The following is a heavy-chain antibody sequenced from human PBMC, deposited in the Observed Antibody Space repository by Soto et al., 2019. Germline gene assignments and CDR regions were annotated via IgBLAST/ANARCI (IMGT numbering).Heavy chain of an antibody. CDR1: GFAFSTYA. Sequence: QVQLVESGGGVVQPGRSLRLSCAASGFAFSTYAMYWVRQAPGKGLEWVAGISYNGDNKYYADSVRGRIIISRDNSKNTLDLQMNGLRAEDTAVYYCAREFYDSSGEIWGQGTMVTVSS. CDR2: ISYNGDNK. J-gene: IGHJ3*02. D-gene: IGHD3-22*01. V-gene: IGHV3-30-3*01. CDR3: AREFYDSSGEI.